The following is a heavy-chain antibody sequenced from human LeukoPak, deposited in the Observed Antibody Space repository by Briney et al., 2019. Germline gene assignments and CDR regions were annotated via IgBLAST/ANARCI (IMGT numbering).Heavy chain of an antibody. CDR2: IIPIFDTS. CDR3: ARAKPKNMVRGLIMRRESRYYFDY. V-gene: IGHV1-69*06. Sequence: GASVKVSCKASGGTFSNYAISWVRQAPGQGLEWMGGIIPIFDTSNYAQRFQGRVTITADKSTSTAYMELSNLKSEDTAVYYCARAKPKNMVRGLIMRRESRYYFDYWGQGTLVTVSS. CDR1: GGTFSNYA. D-gene: IGHD3-10*01. J-gene: IGHJ4*02.